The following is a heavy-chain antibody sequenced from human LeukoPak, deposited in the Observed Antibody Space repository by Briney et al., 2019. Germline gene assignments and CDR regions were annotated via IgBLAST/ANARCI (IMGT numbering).Heavy chain of an antibody. Sequence: PGRSLRLSCAASGFTFSSYAMHWVRQAPGKGLEWVAVISYDGSNKYYADSVKGRFTISRDNSKNTLYLQMNSLRAEDTAVYYCAGEYYYDSSGWYWGQGTLVTVSS. J-gene: IGHJ4*02. D-gene: IGHD3-22*01. CDR2: ISYDGSNK. V-gene: IGHV3-30-3*01. CDR1: GFTFSSYA. CDR3: AGEYYYDSSGWY.